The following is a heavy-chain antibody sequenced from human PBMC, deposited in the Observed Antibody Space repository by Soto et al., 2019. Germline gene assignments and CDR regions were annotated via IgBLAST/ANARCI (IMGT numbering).Heavy chain of an antibody. V-gene: IGHV1-46*01. CDR2: INPSGGST. J-gene: IGHJ6*02. CDR1: GSTFPSYF. CDR3: IRLIVGSDMDV. Sequence: ASVTVSCPASGSTFPSYFIHWVRQAPGQGLEWMGIINPSGGSTTYAQKFQGRVTMTRDTSTSTVYLELSSLASEDTAVYYCIRLIVGSDMDVWGQGTTVTVSS. D-gene: IGHD3-10*01.